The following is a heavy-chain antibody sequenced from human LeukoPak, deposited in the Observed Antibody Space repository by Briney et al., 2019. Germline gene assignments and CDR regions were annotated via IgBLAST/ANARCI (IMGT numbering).Heavy chain of an antibody. CDR3: ARVAERDAFDI. CDR2: IIPIFGTA. V-gene: IGHV1-69*05. J-gene: IGHJ3*02. CDR1: GYTLTELS. Sequence: ASVKVSCKVSGYTLTELSMHWVRQAPGKGLEWMGGIIPIFGTANYAQKFQGRVTITTDESTSTAYMELSSLRSEDTAVYYCARVAERDAFDIWGQGTMVTVSS. D-gene: IGHD1-1*01.